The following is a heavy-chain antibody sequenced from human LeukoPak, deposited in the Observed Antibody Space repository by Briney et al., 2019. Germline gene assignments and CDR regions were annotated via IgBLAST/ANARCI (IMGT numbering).Heavy chain of an antibody. Sequence: PGGSLRLSCAASGFTFDDYAMHWVRQAPGKGLEWVSGISWNSGSIGYADPAKGRFTISRDNAKNSLYLQMNSLRAEDTALYYCAKSEAVAYGDYGTVYYYYYGMDVWGQGTTVTVSS. V-gene: IGHV3-9*01. J-gene: IGHJ6*02. CDR1: GFTFDDYA. CDR3: AKSEAVAYGDYGTVYYYYYGMDV. D-gene: IGHD4-17*01. CDR2: ISWNSGSI.